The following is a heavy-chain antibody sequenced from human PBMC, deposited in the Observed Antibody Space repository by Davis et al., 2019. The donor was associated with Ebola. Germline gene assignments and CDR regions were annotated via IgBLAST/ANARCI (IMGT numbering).Heavy chain of an antibody. J-gene: IGHJ4*02. CDR2: INPNSGGT. D-gene: IGHD2-2*02. Sequence: ASVKVSCKASGYTFTGYYMHWVRQAPGQGLEWMGWINPNSGGTNYAQKFQGRVTMTRDTSISTAYMELSRLRSDDTAVYYCARFSEGGYCSSTSCYRMVFDYWGQGTLVTVSS. V-gene: IGHV1-2*02. CDR1: GYTFTGYY. CDR3: ARFSEGGYCSSTSCYRMVFDY.